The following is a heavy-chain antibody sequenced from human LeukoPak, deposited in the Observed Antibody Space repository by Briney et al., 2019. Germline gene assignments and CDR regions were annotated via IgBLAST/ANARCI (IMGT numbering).Heavy chain of an antibody. CDR1: GYTFTSYG. J-gene: IGHJ4*02. V-gene: IGHV1-18*04. D-gene: IGHD5-12*01. Sequence: ASVKVSCKASGYTFTSYGISWVRQAPGQGLEWMGWISAYNGNTNYAQKLQGRVTMTTDTSTSTAYMELRSLRSDDTAVYYCAGDQSPRGYSGYDSPYWGQGTLVTVSS. CDR2: ISAYNGNT. CDR3: AGDQSPRGYSGYDSPY.